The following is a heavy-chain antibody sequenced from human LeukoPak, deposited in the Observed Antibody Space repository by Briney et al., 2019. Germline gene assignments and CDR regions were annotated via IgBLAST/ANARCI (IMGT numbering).Heavy chain of an antibody. J-gene: IGHJ4*02. V-gene: IGHV1-18*01. Sequence: ASVKVSCKASGYTLTSYGISWVRQAPGQGLEWMGWISFYNGNTNYAQKLHGRVTMTTVTSTRTAYMELRSLRSDDTAVYYCARAYGGYSYGSDYWGQGTLVTVSS. CDR3: ARAYGGYSYGSDY. D-gene: IGHD5-18*01. CDR1: GYTLTSYG. CDR2: ISFYNGNT.